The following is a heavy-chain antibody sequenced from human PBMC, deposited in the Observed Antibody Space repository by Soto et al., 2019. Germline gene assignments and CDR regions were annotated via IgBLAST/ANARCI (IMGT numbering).Heavy chain of an antibody. D-gene: IGHD2-15*01. CDR1: GFTFSSYS. CDR3: ATALEHIVVVVAATSY. J-gene: IGHJ4*02. Sequence: GGSRRVSCAASGFTFSSYSMNWVRQAPGKGLEWVSSISSSSSYIYYAASVKARFTISRDNANNSLYLQMNSLRAEATAVYYCATALEHIVVVVAATSYWGQGTLVTVSS. V-gene: IGHV3-21*01. CDR2: ISSSSSYI.